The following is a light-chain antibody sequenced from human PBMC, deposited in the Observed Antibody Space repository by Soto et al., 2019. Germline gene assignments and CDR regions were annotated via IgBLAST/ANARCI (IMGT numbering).Light chain of an antibody. CDR2: ATS. CDR3: QQYNSWPPIT. J-gene: IGKJ5*01. Sequence: EVVLTQSPATLSLSPGERATLSCRASQSVTSTYLAWYQQRPGQAPRLLFYATSSRATGIPDRFSGSGSGTEFTLTISSLQSEDFAVYYCQQYNSWPPITFGQGTRLEIK. V-gene: IGKV3-15*01. CDR1: QSVTSTY.